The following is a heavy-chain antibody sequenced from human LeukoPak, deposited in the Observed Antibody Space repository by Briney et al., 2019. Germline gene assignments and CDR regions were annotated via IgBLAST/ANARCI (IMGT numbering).Heavy chain of an antibody. J-gene: IGHJ4*02. CDR2: INHSGST. V-gene: IGHV4-34*01. CDR3: ARWVVPAAIDY. D-gene: IGHD2-2*02. Sequence: SETLSLTCAVYGGSFSGYYWSWIRQPPGKGLEWIGEINHSGSTNYNPSLKSRVTISVDTSKNQFSLKLSSVTAAGTAVYYCARWVVPAAIDYWGQGTLVTVSS. CDR1: GGSFSGYY.